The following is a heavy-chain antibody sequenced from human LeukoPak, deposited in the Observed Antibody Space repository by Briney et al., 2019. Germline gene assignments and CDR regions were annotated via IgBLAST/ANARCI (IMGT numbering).Heavy chain of an antibody. CDR3: ASIYYFDTSGYFGGNYYYMDV. Sequence: GGSLRLSCVASGFPFSAYAMSWVRQAPGKGLEWVSGIRGSGETTYYAESVKGRFIIQRDNSKNTLYLQVNSLRAEDTAVYYCASIYYFDTSGYFGGNYYYMDVWGKGTTVTISS. J-gene: IGHJ6*03. CDR2: IRGSGETT. V-gene: IGHV3-23*01. D-gene: IGHD3-22*01. CDR1: GFPFSAYA.